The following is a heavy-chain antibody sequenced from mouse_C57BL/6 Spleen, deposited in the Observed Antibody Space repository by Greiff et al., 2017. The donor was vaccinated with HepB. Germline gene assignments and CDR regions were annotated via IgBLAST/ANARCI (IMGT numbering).Heavy chain of an antibody. Sequence: VQLQQSGAELARPGASVKLSCKASGYTFTSYGISWVKQRTGQGLEWIGEIYPRSGNTYYNEKFKGKATLTADKSSSTAYMELRSLTSEDSAVYFCATIYYDYDGDAYWGQGTLVTVSA. CDR3: ATIYYDYDGDAY. J-gene: IGHJ3*01. CDR1: GYTFTSYG. D-gene: IGHD2-4*01. V-gene: IGHV1-81*01. CDR2: IYPRSGNT.